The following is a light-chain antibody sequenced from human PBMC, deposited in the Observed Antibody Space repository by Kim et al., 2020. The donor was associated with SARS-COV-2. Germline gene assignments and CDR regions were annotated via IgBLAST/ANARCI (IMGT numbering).Light chain of an antibody. CDR1: QTIRSN. J-gene: IGKJ4*01. CDR2: SAS. CDR3: QQYNNWPPVT. V-gene: IGKV3-15*01. Sequence: EIVMTQSPATLSVSPGEGATLSCRASQTIRSNLAWYQQKPGQAPRLLIYSASTRATGVTARFSGGGSGTEFTLTISSLQAEDSAVYYCQQYNNWPPVTFGGGTKVDIK.